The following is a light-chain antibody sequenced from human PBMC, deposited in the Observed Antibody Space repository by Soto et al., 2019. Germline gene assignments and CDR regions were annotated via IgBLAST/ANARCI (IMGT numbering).Light chain of an antibody. CDR3: QQSYNSPQT. CDR1: QGVRKD. J-gene: IGKJ1*01. V-gene: IGKV1-39*01. Sequence: DIQMTQSPSSLSASVGDRVAITCRASQGVRKDLGWFQQKPGKAPKRLIYAASSLQSGVPSRFSGSGSGTDFTLTISSLQPEDFATYSCQQSYNSPQTFGRGTKVDI. CDR2: AAS.